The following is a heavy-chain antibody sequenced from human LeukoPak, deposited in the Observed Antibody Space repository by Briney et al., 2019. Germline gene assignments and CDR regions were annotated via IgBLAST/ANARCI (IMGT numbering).Heavy chain of an antibody. V-gene: IGHV4-34*01. CDR1: GGSFSGYY. CDR3: ARVGRSGYYSDY. D-gene: IGHD3-22*01. J-gene: IGHJ4*02. CDR2: INHSGST. Sequence: SETLSLTCAVYGGSFSGYYWSWIRQPPGKGLEWIGEINHSGSTNYNPSPKSRVTISVDTSKNQFSLKLSSVTAADTAVYYCARVGRSGYYSDYWGQGTLVTVSS.